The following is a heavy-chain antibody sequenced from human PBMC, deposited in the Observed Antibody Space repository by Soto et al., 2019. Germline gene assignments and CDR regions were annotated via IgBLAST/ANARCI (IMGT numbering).Heavy chain of an antibody. D-gene: IGHD3-10*01. J-gene: IGHJ6*02. CDR1: GGPFSSYA. V-gene: IGHV1-69*12. CDR3: ARRITMVRGVLHYYGMDV. Sequence: QVQLVQSGAEVKKPGLSVTVSCKASGGPFSSYAISWVRQAPGQGLEWLGGLISICGTANYAQKFQGRVMVTADESTSTCYMELSSLRSEDTAVYYCARRITMVRGVLHYYGMDVWGQGATVTVSS. CDR2: LISICGTA.